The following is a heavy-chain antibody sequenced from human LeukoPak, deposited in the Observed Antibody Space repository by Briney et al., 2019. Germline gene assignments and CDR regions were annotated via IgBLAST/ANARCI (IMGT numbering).Heavy chain of an antibody. CDR2: IRNDGSNK. Sequence: PGGSLRLSCAASGFTFSSYGMHWVRQAPGTGLEWVAVIRNDGSNKYYADSVKGRFTISRDNSKNTLYLQMNSLRAEDTAVYYCAKDRDSSSWYFDYWGQGTLVTVSS. CDR3: AKDRDSSSWYFDY. V-gene: IGHV3-30*02. D-gene: IGHD6-13*01. CDR1: GFTFSSYG. J-gene: IGHJ4*02.